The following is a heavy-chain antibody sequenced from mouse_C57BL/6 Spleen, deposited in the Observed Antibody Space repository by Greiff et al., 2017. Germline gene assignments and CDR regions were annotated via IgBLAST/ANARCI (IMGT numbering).Heavy chain of an antibody. CDR1: GYTFTSYW. V-gene: IGHV1-69*01. J-gene: IGHJ2*01. CDR2: IDPSDSYT. CDR3: ARDLHFDY. Sequence: VKLQESGAELVMPGASVKLSCKASGYTFTSYWMHWVKQRPGQGLEWIGEIDPSDSYTNYNQKFKGKSTLTVDKSSSTAYMQLSSLTSEDSAVYYCARDLHFDYWGQGTTLTVSS.